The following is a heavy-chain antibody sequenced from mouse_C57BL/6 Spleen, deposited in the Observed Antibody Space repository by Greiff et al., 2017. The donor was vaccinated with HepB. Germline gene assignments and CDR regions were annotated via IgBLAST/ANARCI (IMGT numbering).Heavy chain of an antibody. Sequence: EVKLQESGAELVRPGASVKLSCTASGFNIKDDYMHWVKQRPEQGLEWIGWIDPENGDTEYASKFQGKATITADTSSNTAYLQLSSLTSEDTAVYYCTLDYYGSSYGYFDVWGTGTTVTVSS. D-gene: IGHD1-1*01. CDR1: GFNIKDDY. J-gene: IGHJ1*03. CDR2: IDPENGDT. CDR3: TLDYYGSSYGYFDV. V-gene: IGHV14-4*01.